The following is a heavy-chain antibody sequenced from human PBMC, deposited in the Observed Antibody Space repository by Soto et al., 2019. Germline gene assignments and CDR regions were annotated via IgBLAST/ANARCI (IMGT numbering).Heavy chain of an antibody. CDR1: GDSVSSISAS. CDR3: VRGYSSSFDY. D-gene: IGHD2-15*01. V-gene: IGHV6-1*01. CDR2: TYYRSKWTN. J-gene: IGHJ4*02. Sequence: PSQTLSLTCAISGDSVSSISASWNWIRQSPSRGLGWLGRTYYRSKWTNDYAVSVKSRITINPDTSKNQFSLQLSPVTPEDTAMYYCVRGYSSSFDYWGQGTLVTVSS.